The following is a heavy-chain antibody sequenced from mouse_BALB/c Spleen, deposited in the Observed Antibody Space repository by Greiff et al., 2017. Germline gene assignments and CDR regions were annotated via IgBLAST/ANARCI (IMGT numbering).Heavy chain of an antibody. D-gene: IGHD4-1*02. CDR1: GYSITSDYA. Sequence: EVKLQQSGPGLVKPSQSLSLTCTVTGYSITSDYAWNWIRQFPGNKLEWMGYISYSGSTSYNPSLKSRISITRDTSKNQFFLQLNSVTTEDTATYYCARSSGRYFDYWGQGTTLTVSS. CDR3: ARSSGRYFDY. J-gene: IGHJ2*01. V-gene: IGHV3-2*02. CDR2: ISYSGST.